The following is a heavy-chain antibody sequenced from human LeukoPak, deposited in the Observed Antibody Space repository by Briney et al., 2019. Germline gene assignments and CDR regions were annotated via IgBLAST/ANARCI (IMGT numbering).Heavy chain of an antibody. CDR3: ARDRARLSYYYGSGSYEGGFDY. Sequence: SVKVSCKASGGTFSSYAISWVRQAPGQGLEWMGGIIPIFGTANYAQKFQGRVTITADESTSTAYMELSSLRSEDTAVYYCARDRARLSYYYGSGSYEGGFDYWGQGTLVTVSS. CDR1: GGTFSSYA. J-gene: IGHJ4*02. D-gene: IGHD3-10*01. V-gene: IGHV1-69*13. CDR2: IIPIFGTA.